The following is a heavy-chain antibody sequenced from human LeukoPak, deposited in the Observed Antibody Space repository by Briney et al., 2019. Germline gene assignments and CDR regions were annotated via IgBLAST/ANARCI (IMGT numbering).Heavy chain of an antibody. J-gene: IGHJ4*02. CDR1: GFTFSNYW. V-gene: IGHV3-7*01. Sequence: GGSLRLSCAASGFTFSNYWMSWVRQAPGKGLEWVANIKQDGSGKHYVDSVKGRFTISRDNAKDSLYLQMNSLRAEDTAVYYCAREWRGSWYFRGQGTLVTVSS. D-gene: IGHD6-13*01. CDR2: IKQDGSGK. CDR3: AREWRGSWYF.